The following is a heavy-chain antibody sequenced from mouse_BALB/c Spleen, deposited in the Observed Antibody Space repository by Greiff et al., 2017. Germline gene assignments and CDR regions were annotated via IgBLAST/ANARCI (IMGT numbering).Heavy chain of an antibody. V-gene: IGHV2-9*02. CDR2: IWAGGST. CDR1: GFSLTSYG. Sequence: VQLQESGPGLVAPSQSLSITCTVSGFSLTSYGVHWVRQPPGKGLEWLGVIWAGGSTNYNSALMSRLSISKDNSKSQVFLKMNSLQTDDTAMYYCARERYDCFDVWGAGTTVTVSS. J-gene: IGHJ1*01. D-gene: IGHD2-14*01. CDR3: ARERYDCFDV.